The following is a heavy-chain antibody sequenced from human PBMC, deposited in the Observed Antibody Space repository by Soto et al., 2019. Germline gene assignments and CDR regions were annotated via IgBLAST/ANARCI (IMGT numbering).Heavy chain of an antibody. Sequence: SQTLSLTCAVSGGSISSGGYCWSWIRQPPGKGLEWIGYIYHSGSTYYNPSLKSRVTISVDRSKNQFSLKLSSVTAADTAVYYCARGQVVAAQHWGQGTLVTLSS. CDR3: ARGQVVAAQH. D-gene: IGHD2-15*01. CDR1: GGSISSGGYC. J-gene: IGHJ4*02. V-gene: IGHV4-30-2*01. CDR2: IYHSGST.